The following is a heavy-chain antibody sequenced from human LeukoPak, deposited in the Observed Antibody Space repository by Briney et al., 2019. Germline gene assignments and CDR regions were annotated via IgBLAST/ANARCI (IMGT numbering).Heavy chain of an antibody. J-gene: IGHJ4*02. D-gene: IGHD4-17*01. CDR1: GGSISDYY. CDR3: AREGRQDYVYFDY. V-gene: IGHV4-59*01. Sequence: SETLSLTCTVSGGSISDYYWSWIRQPPGKGLEWIGYINYSGNTNYNPSLKSRVTISVDTSKNQFSLWLTSVTAADTAVFYCAREGRQDYVYFDYWGQGSLVTVSS. CDR2: INYSGNT.